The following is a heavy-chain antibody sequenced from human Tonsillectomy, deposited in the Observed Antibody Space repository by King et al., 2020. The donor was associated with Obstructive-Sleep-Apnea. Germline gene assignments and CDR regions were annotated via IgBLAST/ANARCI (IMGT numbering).Heavy chain of an antibody. CDR1: GYRFSDYW. Sequence: VQLVESGAEVKKPGESLKISCRGSGYRFSDYWIGWARQMPGKGLEWMGIIFPLDFDTRYSPSFQGQVTLSVDKSISTAYLQWSSLKASDTAMYYCARIRGPTLSLPYFDYWGQGSLVNIS. CDR2: IFPLDFDT. J-gene: IGHJ4*02. CDR3: ARIRGPTLSLPYFDY. D-gene: IGHD3-10*01. V-gene: IGHV5-51*01.